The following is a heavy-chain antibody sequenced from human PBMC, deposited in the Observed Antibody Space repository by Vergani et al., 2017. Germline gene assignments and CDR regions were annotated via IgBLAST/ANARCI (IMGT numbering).Heavy chain of an antibody. D-gene: IGHD5-18*01. CDR3: ARGAFTALGLVGFDV. Sequence: QVQLVQSGAAVKKPGASVKVSCKASGNTFTDYYMHWVRQAPGQGLEWMGWINPHNGVTNYAQKFQGRVTMTKDTSISTASMGVNRLRSDDTAVYYCARGAFTALGLVGFDVWGQGTLVTVSS. CDR1: GNTFTDYY. V-gene: IGHV1-2*02. J-gene: IGHJ4*02. CDR2: INPHNGVT.